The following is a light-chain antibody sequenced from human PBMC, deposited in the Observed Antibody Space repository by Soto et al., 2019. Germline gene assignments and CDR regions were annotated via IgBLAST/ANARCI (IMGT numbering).Light chain of an antibody. CDR3: CSYAGSYTWV. CDR1: SSDVGGYNY. V-gene: IGLV2-11*01. J-gene: IGLJ3*02. CDR2: DVS. Sequence: QSALTQPRSVSGSPGQSVTISCTGTSSDVGGYNYVSWYQQHPGKAPKLMIYDVSKRPSGVPDRFSGSKSGNTASLTISGLQDEDEGDYYCCSYAGSYTWVFGGGTTLTVL.